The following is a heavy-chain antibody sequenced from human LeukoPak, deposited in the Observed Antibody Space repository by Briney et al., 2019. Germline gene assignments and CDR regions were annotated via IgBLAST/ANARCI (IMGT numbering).Heavy chain of an antibody. Sequence: ASVKVSCKASGYTFTGYYMHWVRQAPGQGLEWMGWINPNSGDTHSAQRFQGRVTMTRDTSISTAYMELSRLRSDDTAVYYCAREVASGSYPVDPWGQGTLVTVSS. CDR2: INPNSGDT. CDR1: GYTFTGYY. CDR3: AREVASGSYPVDP. V-gene: IGHV1-2*02. J-gene: IGHJ5*02. D-gene: IGHD3-16*02.